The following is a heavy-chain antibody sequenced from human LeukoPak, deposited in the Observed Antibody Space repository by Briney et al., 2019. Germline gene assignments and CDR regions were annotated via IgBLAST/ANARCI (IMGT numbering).Heavy chain of an antibody. CDR2: IYYSGST. Sequence: PSETLSLTCTVSGGSISSYYWSWIRQPPGKGLEWIGYIYYSGSTNYNPSLKSRFTISVDTSKNQFSRKLSSVTAADTAVYYCARALMVRGVVSFDPWGQGTLVTVSS. J-gene: IGHJ5*02. CDR3: ARALMVRGVVSFDP. D-gene: IGHD3-10*01. V-gene: IGHV4-59*01. CDR1: GGSISSYY.